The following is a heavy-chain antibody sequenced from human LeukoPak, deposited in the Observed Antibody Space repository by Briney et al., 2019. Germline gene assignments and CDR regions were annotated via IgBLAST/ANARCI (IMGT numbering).Heavy chain of an antibody. Sequence: SVKVSCKVSGYTLTELSMHWVRQAPGQGLEWMGGIIPIFGTANYAQKFQGRVTITADESTSTAYMELSSLRSEDTAVYYCATSRGSPWDYFDYWGQGTLVTVSS. D-gene: IGHD6-25*01. CDR2: IIPIFGTA. V-gene: IGHV1-69*13. CDR1: GYTLTELS. J-gene: IGHJ4*02. CDR3: ATSRGSPWDYFDY.